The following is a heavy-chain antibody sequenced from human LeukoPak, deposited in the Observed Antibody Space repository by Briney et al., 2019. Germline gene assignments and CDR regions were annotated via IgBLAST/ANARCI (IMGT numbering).Heavy chain of an antibody. J-gene: IGHJ3*02. CDR2: IYYSGST. V-gene: IGHV4-59*01. CDR3: AKSNGYGLVDI. D-gene: IGHD3-10*01. Sequence: KPSETLSLTCTVSGGSISSYYWSWIRQPPGKGLEWIGYIYYSGSTNYNPSLKSRVTISVETSKNEFSLKLRSVTAADTAVYYCAKSNGYGLVDIWGQGTMVTVSS. CDR1: GGSISSYY.